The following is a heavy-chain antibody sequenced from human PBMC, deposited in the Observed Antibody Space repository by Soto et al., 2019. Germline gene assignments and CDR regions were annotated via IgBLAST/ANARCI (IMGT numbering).Heavy chain of an antibody. D-gene: IGHD3-22*01. CDR2: ISAYNGNT. CDR3: ARGYYDSSGYDASYYYYGMDV. Sequence: QVQLVQSGAELKKPGASVKVSCNASGYTFTSYRISWVRQAPGQVLEWMGWISAYNGNTNYAQKLQGRVTMTTDTSTSTAYMELRSLRSDDTAVYYCARGYYDSSGYDASYYYYGMDVWGQGTTVTVSS. V-gene: IGHV1-18*01. CDR1: GYTFTSYR. J-gene: IGHJ6*02.